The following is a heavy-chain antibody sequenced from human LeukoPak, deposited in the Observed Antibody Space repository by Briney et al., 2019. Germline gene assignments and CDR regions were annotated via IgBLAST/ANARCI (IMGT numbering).Heavy chain of an antibody. CDR3: EREYDFWSGYYTHFDY. J-gene: IGHJ4*02. D-gene: IGHD3-3*01. CDR1: GFTFSSYA. Sequence: GGSLRLSCAASGFTFSSYAMSWVRQAPGKGLEWVSAISGSGGSTYYADSVKGRFTISRDNSKNTLYLQMNSLRAEDTAVYYCEREYDFWSGYYTHFDYWGQGTLVTVSS. V-gene: IGHV3-23*01. CDR2: ISGSGGST.